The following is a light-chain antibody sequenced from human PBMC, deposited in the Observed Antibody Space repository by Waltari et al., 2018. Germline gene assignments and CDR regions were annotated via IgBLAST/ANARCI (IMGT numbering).Light chain of an antibody. J-gene: IGLJ2*01. CDR1: SSDVGSYNL. V-gene: IGLV2-23*02. Sequence: QSALTQPASVSGSPRQSITISCTGTSSDVGSYNLVSWYQQHPGKAPKLMIYEVTKPPSGVSNRFSGSKSGNTASLTISGLQAEDEADYYCCSYAGSSTVVFGGGTKLTVL. CDR3: CSYAGSSTVV. CDR2: EVT.